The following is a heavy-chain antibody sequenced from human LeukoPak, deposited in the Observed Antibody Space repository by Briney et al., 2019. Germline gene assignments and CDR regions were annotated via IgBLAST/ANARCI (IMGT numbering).Heavy chain of an antibody. D-gene: IGHD6-19*01. V-gene: IGHV1-46*01. Sequence: ASVQVSCMASGYTFTSYFMHWVRQAPGQGLEWMGIINPSGGSTSYAQKFQGRVTMTRDTSTSTVYMELSSLRSEDTAVYYCARTLSGSLLDYWGQGTLVTVSS. CDR1: GYTFTSYF. CDR2: INPSGGST. J-gene: IGHJ4*02. CDR3: ARTLSGSLLDY.